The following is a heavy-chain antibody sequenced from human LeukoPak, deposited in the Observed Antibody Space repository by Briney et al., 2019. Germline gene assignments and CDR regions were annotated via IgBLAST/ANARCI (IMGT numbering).Heavy chain of an antibody. CDR1: GYTFTSYA. CDR2: INAGNGNT. Sequence: ASVKVSCKASGYTFTSYAMHWVRQAPGQRLEWMGWINAGNGNTKYSQKFQGRVTITRDTSASTAYMELSSLRSEDTAVYYCARDTNYYDSSGYEYWGQGTLVTVSS. J-gene: IGHJ4*02. D-gene: IGHD3-22*01. V-gene: IGHV1-3*01. CDR3: ARDTNYYDSSGYEY.